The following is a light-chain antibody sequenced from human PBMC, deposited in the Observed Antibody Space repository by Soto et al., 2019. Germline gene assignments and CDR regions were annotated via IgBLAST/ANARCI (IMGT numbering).Light chain of an antibody. J-gene: IGKJ5*01. Sequence: ELVLTQSPATLSLSPGARVTLSCRASPSVTNYLAWYQQKPGQAPRLLIYGAFNRATGIPARFSGSVSGTDFTLTISSLEPEDFAVYYCQQRNIWPPVTFGQGTRLEIK. CDR3: QQRNIWPPVT. CDR2: GAF. CDR1: PSVTNY. V-gene: IGKV3-11*01.